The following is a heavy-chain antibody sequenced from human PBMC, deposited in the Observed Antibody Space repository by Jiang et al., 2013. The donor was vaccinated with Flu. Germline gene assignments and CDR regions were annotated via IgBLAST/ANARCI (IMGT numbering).Heavy chain of an antibody. V-gene: IGHV2-70*11. D-gene: IGHD3-10*01. Sequence: PTQTLTLTCTFSGFSLSTSGMCVSWIRQPPGKALEWLARIDWDDDKYYSTSLKTRLTISKDTSKNQVVLTMTNMDPVDTATYYCARMDGSGSYYDYWGQGTLVTVSS. J-gene: IGHJ4*02. CDR3: ARMDGSGSYYDY. CDR1: GFSLSTSGMC. CDR2: IDWDDDK.